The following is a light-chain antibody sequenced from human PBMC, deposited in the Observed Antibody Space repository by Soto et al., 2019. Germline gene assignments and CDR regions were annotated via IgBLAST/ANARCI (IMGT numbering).Light chain of an antibody. CDR3: QQYNNSPLT. V-gene: IGKV3-15*01. CDR2: GAS. J-gene: IGKJ3*01. Sequence: EIVMTQSPATLSVSPGERATLSCRASQSVSSNLAWYQQKPGQAPRLLIYGASTRATGIPARFSGSGSGTEFTLTISSLKSEDFAVYYCQQYNNSPLTLGPATKVDIK. CDR1: QSVSSN.